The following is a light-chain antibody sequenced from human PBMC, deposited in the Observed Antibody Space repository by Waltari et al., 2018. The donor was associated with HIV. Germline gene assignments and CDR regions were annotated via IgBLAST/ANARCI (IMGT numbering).Light chain of an antibody. CDR1: HSVSNF. J-gene: IGKJ4*01. CDR2: DAS. CDR3: QHRSSWPPT. V-gene: IGKV3-11*02. Sequence: EIVLTQSPATLSLSPGEKATLSCRASHSVSNFLAWYQQKPGQAPRLLIYDASNRATDIPARFTGSGSGRDFTLTISKLEPEDFADYYCQHRSSWPPTFGGGTKVEIK.